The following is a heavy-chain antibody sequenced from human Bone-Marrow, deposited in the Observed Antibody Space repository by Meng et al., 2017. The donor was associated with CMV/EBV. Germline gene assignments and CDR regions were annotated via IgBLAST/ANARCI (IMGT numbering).Heavy chain of an antibody. D-gene: IGHD6-19*01. Sequence: ASVKVSCKASGYTFTSYDINWVRQATGQGLEWMGWMNPNSGNTGYAQKFQGRVTMTRNTSISTAYMELSSLRSEDTAVYYCARGTAVAGTIDNWFDPCGQGTLVTVSS. CDR3: ARGTAVAGTIDNWFDP. V-gene: IGHV1-8*01. CDR2: MNPNSGNT. J-gene: IGHJ5*02. CDR1: GYTFTSYD.